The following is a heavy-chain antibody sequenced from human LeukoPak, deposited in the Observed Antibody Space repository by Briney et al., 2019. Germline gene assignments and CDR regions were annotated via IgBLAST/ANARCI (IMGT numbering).Heavy chain of an antibody. D-gene: IGHD1-26*01. Sequence: SETLSLTCTVSGGSISSSSHYWGWIRQPPGKGLEWIGSMYYRGSTYHNPSLKSRVTISVDTSKNQVSLTLSSVTAADTAVYYCATTTIRLGYWGQGTLVTVSS. CDR2: MYYRGST. CDR1: GGSISSSSHY. V-gene: IGHV4-39*07. J-gene: IGHJ4*02. CDR3: ATTTIRLGY.